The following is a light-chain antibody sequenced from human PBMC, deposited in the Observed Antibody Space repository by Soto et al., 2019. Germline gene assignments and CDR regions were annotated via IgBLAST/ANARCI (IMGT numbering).Light chain of an antibody. CDR3: QKYDNSQFT. CDR2: DAF. J-gene: IGKJ3*01. V-gene: IGKV1-27*01. Sequence: DIQMTQSPSSLSASVGDRVTITCRASQGISNHLAWYQQKLGGIPKLLIYDAFTLQSGVPSRFSGRGSGTDFTLTISSLQPEDVASYYCQKYDNSQFTFGPGTKVEIK. CDR1: QGISNH.